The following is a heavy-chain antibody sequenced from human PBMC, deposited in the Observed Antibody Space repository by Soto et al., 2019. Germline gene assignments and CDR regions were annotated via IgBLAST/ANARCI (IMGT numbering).Heavy chain of an antibody. CDR2: INFSGGST. D-gene: IGHD2-8*01. V-gene: IGHV3-23*01. CDR1: GFIFNTCA. J-gene: IGHJ6*02. Sequence: GGSLRLSCAASGFIFNTCAMNWVRQAPRKGLEWVSTINFSGGSTYYADSVKGRFTISRDNSKNTVYLQMNSLRAEDTAVYYCAKRYCTDGYCHLDVWGQGTTVTVSS. CDR3: AKRYCTDGYCHLDV.